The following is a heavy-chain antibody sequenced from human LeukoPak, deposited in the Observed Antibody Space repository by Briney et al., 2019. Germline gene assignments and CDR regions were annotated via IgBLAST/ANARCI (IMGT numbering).Heavy chain of an antibody. D-gene: IGHD5-24*01. CDR3: TRLHGDWFDP. V-gene: IGHV3-49*04. CDR1: GFTFGDYD. CDR2: IRSKAYGGTT. J-gene: IGHJ5*02. Sequence: PGGSPRLSCTASGFTFGDYDMSWVRQAPGKGLEWVGFIRSKAYGGTTEYAASVKGRFTISRDDSKSIAYLQMNSLKTEDTAVYYCTRLHGDWFDPWGQGTLVTVSS.